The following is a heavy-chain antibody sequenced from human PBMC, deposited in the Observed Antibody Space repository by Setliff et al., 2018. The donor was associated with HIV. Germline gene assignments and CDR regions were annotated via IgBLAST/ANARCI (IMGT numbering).Heavy chain of an antibody. CDR3: ASNSYGYRTRYGMDV. CDR1: GYTFTSYA. CDR2: INAGNGNT. D-gene: IGHD5-18*01. J-gene: IGHJ6*02. V-gene: IGHV1-3*01. Sequence: ASVKVSCKAYGYTFTSYAMHWVRQAPGQRLEWMGWINAGNGNTKYSQKFQGRVTITRDISASTAYMELSSLGSEDTAVYYCASNSYGYRTRYGMDVWGQGTTVTVSS.